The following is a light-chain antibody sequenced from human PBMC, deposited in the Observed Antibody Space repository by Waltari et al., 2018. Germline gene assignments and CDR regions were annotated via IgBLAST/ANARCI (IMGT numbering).Light chain of an antibody. V-gene: IGLV2-23*01. CDR3: CSYAGSIFV. J-gene: IGLJ1*01. CDR1: SNDVGSYNL. Sequence: QSALTQPASVSGSPGQSITISCTGTSNDVGSYNLVSWYQQHPGKAPKPIIYEANKRPSGISNRLSGSKSGNTASLTISGLEAEDEAEYYCCSYAGSIFVFGTGTKVTVL. CDR2: EAN.